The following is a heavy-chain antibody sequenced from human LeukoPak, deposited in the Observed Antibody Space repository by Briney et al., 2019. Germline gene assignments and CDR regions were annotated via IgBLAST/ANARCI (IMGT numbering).Heavy chain of an antibody. CDR1: GFTFSSYS. V-gene: IGHV3-21*01. CDR2: ISSSSSYI. J-gene: IGHJ6*02. Sequence: GGSLRLSCAASGFTFSSYSMNWVRQAPGKGLEWVSSISSSSSYIYYADSVKGRFTISRDNSKNTLYLQMNSLRAEDTAVYYCARDRRYYYDSSGYSNHHYYYGMDVWGQGTTVTVSS. CDR3: ARDRRYYYDSSGYSNHHYYYGMDV. D-gene: IGHD3-22*01.